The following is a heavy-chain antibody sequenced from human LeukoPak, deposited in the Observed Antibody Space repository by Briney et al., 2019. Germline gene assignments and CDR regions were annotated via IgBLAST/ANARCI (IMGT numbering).Heavy chain of an antibody. D-gene: IGHD3-10*01. V-gene: IGHV1-18*01. Sequence: ASVKVSCKASGYTFTSYGISWVRQAPGQGLEWMGWISAYNGNTNYAQKLQGRVTMTTDTSTSTAYMELRSLRSDDTAVYYCARDTPLSIYYGSGSYTDAFDIWGQGTIVTVSS. J-gene: IGHJ3*02. CDR3: ARDTPLSIYYGSGSYTDAFDI. CDR1: GYTFTSYG. CDR2: ISAYNGNT.